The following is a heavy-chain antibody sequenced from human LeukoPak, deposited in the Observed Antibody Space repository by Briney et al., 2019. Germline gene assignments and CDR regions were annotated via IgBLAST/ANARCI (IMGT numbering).Heavy chain of an antibody. Sequence: GSLRLSCGASGFTSRNYGMHWVRQAPGKGLEWVAVTWYDGTNNYYLDSVKGRFTISRDNSKNTLYLQMNSLTTSDTAIYYCARDRATSRWYGGTFDVWGQGTTVTVSS. CDR2: TWYDGTNN. D-gene: IGHD6-13*01. CDR1: GFTSRNYG. CDR3: ARDRATSRWYGGTFDV. J-gene: IGHJ3*01. V-gene: IGHV3-33*01.